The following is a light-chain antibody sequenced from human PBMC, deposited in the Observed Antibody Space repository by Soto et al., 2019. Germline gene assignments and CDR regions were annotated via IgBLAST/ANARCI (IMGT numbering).Light chain of an antibody. CDR1: QSVSIW. V-gene: IGKV1-39*01. CDR3: QQSYSTPIT. Sequence: DIQLTQSPSTLSSSVGDIFTITCRASQSVSIWLAWYQQKPGKAPKLLIYASSSLQSGVPSRFSGSGSGADFILTISSLQSEDFATYYCQQSYSTPITFGQGTRLEIK. J-gene: IGKJ5*01. CDR2: ASS.